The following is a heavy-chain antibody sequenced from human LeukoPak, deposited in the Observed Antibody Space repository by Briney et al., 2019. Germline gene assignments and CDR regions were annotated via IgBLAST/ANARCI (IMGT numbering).Heavy chain of an antibody. D-gene: IGHD4-23*01. CDR3: ARSPDYGGNPRFDY. J-gene: IGHJ4*02. Sequence: GGSLRLSCAASGFTFSSYGMHWVRQAPGKGLEWVAVIWYDGSNKYYADSVKGRFTISRDNSKNTLYLQMNSLRAEDTAVYYCARSPDYGGNPRFDYWGQGTLVTVS. V-gene: IGHV3-33*01. CDR1: GFTFSSYG. CDR2: IWYDGSNK.